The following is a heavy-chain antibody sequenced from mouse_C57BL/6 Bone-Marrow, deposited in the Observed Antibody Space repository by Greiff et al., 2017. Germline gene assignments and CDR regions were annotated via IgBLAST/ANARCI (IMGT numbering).Heavy chain of an antibody. D-gene: IGHD2-1*01. CDR3: ARYALYGNYDY. CDR2: IYPGGGYT. CDR1: GYTFTNYW. V-gene: IGHV1-63*01. Sequence: VQLQQSGAELVRPGASVKMSCKASGYTFTNYWIGWAKQRPGHGLEWIGDIYPGGGYTNYNEKFKGKATLTADKSSSTAYMQFSSLTSEDSAIYYCARYALYGNYDYWGQGTTLTVSS. J-gene: IGHJ2*01.